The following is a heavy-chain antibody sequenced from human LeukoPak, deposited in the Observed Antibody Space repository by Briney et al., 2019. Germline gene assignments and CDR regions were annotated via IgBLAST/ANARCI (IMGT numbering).Heavy chain of an antibody. CDR1: GYTFTSYY. V-gene: IGHV1-69*02. CDR2: IIPILGIA. J-gene: IGHJ4*02. CDR3: ARFNSYGQPY. D-gene: IGHD5-18*01. Sequence: SVKVSCRASGYTFTSYYMHWVRQAPGQGLEWMGRIIPILGIANYAQKFQGRVTITADKSTSTAYMELSSLRSEDTAVYYCARFNSYGQPYWGQGTLVTVSS.